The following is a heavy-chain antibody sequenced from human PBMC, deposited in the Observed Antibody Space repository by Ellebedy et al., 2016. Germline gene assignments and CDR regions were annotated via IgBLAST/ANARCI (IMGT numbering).Heavy chain of an antibody. Sequence: SETLSLTCAVSGDSVTTGIYYWNWIRQAPGKGLEWIGYRDYRGSATYNHSLDSRAVMVVDPVRNEVLLRLISVTEADTAKYYCARGRAEGLTTGLEDWGRGTHVIVSS. CDR1: GDSVTTGIYY. D-gene: IGHD1-1*01. J-gene: IGHJ4*02. CDR2: RDYRGSA. V-gene: IGHV4-61*01. CDR3: ARGRAEGLTTGLED.